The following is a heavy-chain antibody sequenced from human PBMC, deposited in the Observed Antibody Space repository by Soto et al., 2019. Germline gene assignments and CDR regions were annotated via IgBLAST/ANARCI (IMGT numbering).Heavy chain of an antibody. V-gene: IGHV3-9*01. Sequence: EVQLVESGGGLVQPGRSLRLSCVASGFTFDDYVMHWVRQVPWKGLEWVSGISWNSGNIDYADSVKGRFTISRDNAKNYLYLKINSLRPEDTALYYCARGLSAVPSYLDYWGQGTLVTVSS. D-gene: IGHD3-16*01. CDR2: ISWNSGNI. J-gene: IGHJ4*02. CDR3: ARGLSAVPSYLDY. CDR1: GFTFDDYV.